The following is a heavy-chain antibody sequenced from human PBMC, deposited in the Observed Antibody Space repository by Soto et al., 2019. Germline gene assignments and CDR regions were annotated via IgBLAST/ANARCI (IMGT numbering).Heavy chain of an antibody. Sequence: PSETLSLTCTVSGGSISSYYWSWIRQPPGKGLEWIGYIYYSGSTNYNPSLKSRVTISVDTSKNQFSLKLSSVTAADTAVYYCACIAVAGTFFDYWGQGTLVTVSS. CDR2: IYYSGST. D-gene: IGHD6-19*01. V-gene: IGHV4-59*08. CDR1: GGSISSYY. CDR3: ACIAVAGTFFDY. J-gene: IGHJ4*02.